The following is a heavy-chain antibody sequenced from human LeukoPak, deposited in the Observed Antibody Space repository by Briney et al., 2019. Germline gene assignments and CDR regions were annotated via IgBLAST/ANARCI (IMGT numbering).Heavy chain of an antibody. Sequence: RGSLRLSCAASGFTFSSYIMNRVRQAPGKGLEWVSYISSSSSTIYYADSVKGRFTICRDNSKGTVYLQMNSLRPEDTAVYYCAKDDAWLQFGDWGRGTLVIVSS. CDR2: ISSSSSTI. CDR3: AKDDAWLQFGD. CDR1: GFTFSSYI. V-gene: IGHV3-48*01. J-gene: IGHJ4*02. D-gene: IGHD5-24*01.